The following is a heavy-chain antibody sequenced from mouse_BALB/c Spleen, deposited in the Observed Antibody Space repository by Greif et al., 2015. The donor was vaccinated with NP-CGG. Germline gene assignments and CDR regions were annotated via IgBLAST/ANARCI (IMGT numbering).Heavy chain of an antibody. D-gene: IGHD1-1*01. V-gene: IGHV14-3*02. J-gene: IGHJ2*01. Sequence: VQLQQPGAELVKPGASVKLSCTASGFNIKDTYMHWVKQRPEQGLEWIGRIDPANGNTKYDPKFQGKATITADTSSNTAYLQLSSLTSEDTAVYYCARDYGSSYSDYWGQGTTLTVSS. CDR3: ARDYGSSYSDY. CDR1: GFNIKDTY. CDR2: IDPANGNT.